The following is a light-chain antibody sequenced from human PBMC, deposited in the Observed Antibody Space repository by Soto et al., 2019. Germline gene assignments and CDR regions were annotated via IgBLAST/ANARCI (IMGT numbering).Light chain of an antibody. Sequence: EMVMTQSPATLSVSPGERATLPCRASQSVGTNLAWYQQKPGQAPRLLLYDASTRATAIPARFSGSGSGTDFTLTVSSLQSEDFAVYYCQQYKSWPWYTFGQGTKLEIK. CDR3: QQYKSWPWYT. CDR2: DAS. V-gene: IGKV3-15*01. CDR1: QSVGTN. J-gene: IGKJ2*01.